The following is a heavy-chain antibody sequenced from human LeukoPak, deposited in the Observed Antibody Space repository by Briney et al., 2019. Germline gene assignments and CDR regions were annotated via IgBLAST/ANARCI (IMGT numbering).Heavy chain of an antibody. Sequence: SQTLSLTCAISGDSVSSNSAAWNWIRQSPSRGLERLGRTYYRSKWYNDYAVSVKSRITINPDTSKNQFSLQLNSVTPEDTAVYYCARGQSVAATTGYWFDPWGQGTLVTVSS. J-gene: IGHJ5*02. V-gene: IGHV6-1*01. CDR3: ARGQSVAATTGYWFDP. CDR1: GDSVSSNSAA. D-gene: IGHD2-15*01. CDR2: TYYRSKWYN.